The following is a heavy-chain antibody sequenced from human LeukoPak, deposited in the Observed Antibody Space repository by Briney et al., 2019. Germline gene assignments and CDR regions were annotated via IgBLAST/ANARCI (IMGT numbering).Heavy chain of an antibody. CDR1: GFTFSDYY. V-gene: IGHV3-11*06. CDR3: ARTGGYCSGGSCYPNCFDP. D-gene: IGHD2-15*01. Sequence: TAGGSLRLSCAASGFTFSDYYMSWIRQAPGKGLEWVSYISSRSSYTNYADSVKGRFTISRDNAKNSLYLQMNSLRAEDTAVYYCARTGGYCSGGSCYPNCFDPWGQGTLVTVSS. CDR2: ISSRSSYT. J-gene: IGHJ5*02.